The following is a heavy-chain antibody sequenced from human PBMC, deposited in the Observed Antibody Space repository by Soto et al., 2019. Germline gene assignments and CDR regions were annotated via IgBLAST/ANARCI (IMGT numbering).Heavy chain of an antibody. D-gene: IGHD1-1*01. CDR1: EVTFSIYA. V-gene: IGHV3-21*04. CDR3: AKGTTERAFDE. Sequence: GGSLRLSCAASEVTFSIYAMTWVRQAPGKGLEWVSSISSSSSYIYYADSVKGRFTISRDNAKNSLYLQMNSLRAEDTAVYYCAKGTTERAFDEWGQGTLVTVSS. J-gene: IGHJ4*02. CDR2: ISSSSSYI.